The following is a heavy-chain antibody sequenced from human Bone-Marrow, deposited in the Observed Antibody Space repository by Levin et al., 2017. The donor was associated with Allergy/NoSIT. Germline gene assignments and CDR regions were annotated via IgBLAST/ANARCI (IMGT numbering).Heavy chain of an antibody. D-gene: IGHD4-11*01. CDR2: VWYDESNK. CDR3: ARDPSPYSNYVVNWFDH. Sequence: PGGSLRLSCEASGFTFSNFGLHWVRQAPGKGLEWVAVVWYDESNKYYADSVNGRFTISRDNSKNTLYLQMNGLRVEDTAIYYCARDPSPYSNYVVNWFDHWGQGTRVTVSA. J-gene: IGHJ5*02. V-gene: IGHV3-33*01. CDR1: GFTFSNFG.